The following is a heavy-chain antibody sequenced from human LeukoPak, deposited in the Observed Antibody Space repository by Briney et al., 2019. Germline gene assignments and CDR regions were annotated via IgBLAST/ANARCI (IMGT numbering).Heavy chain of an antibody. D-gene: IGHD5-12*01. CDR1: GGSISSSSYY. CDR3: ARSAVIVATNPYYYYGMDV. Sequence: SETLSLTCTVSGGSISSSSYYWGWIRQPPGKGLEWIGSIYYSGSTYYNPSLKSRVTISVDTSKNQFSLKLSSVTAADTAVYYCARSAVIVATNPYYYYGMDVWGQGTTVTVSS. J-gene: IGHJ6*02. CDR2: IYYSGST. V-gene: IGHV4-39*07.